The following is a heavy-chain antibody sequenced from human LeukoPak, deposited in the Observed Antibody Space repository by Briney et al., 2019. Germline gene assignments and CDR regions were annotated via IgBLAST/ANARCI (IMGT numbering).Heavy chain of an antibody. CDR1: GFTFGDYA. D-gene: IGHD5-12*01. J-gene: IGHJ4*02. Sequence: GGSLRLSCAASGFTFGDYAMHWVRQAPGKGLEWVSGISWNSGSIGYADSVKRGFTISRDNTKNSLYLQMNSLRAEDTALYYCAKGAVDIIPYYFDYWGQGTLVTVSS. CDR3: AKGAVDIIPYYFDY. CDR2: ISWNSGSI. V-gene: IGHV3-9*01.